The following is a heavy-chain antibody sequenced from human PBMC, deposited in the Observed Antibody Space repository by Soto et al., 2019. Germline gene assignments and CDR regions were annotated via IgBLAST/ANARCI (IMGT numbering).Heavy chain of an antibody. J-gene: IGHJ4*02. CDR1: GFTFRTYG. Sequence: PGGSLRLSCAASGFTFRTYGMNWVRRAPGGGLEWVAAISSSGSFIYYADSVKGRFTISRDDAEKPLYLQMNSLRAEDTALYYCAREPEGIAAALDYWGQGTRGTV. V-gene: IGHV3-21*01. CDR3: AREPEGIAAALDY. CDR2: ISSSGSFI. D-gene: IGHD6-13*01.